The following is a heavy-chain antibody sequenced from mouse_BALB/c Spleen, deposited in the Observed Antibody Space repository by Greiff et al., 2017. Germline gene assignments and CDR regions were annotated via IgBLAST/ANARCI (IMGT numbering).Heavy chain of an antibody. J-gene: IGHJ2*01. D-gene: IGHD6-5*01. CDR1: GYSITSDYA. CDR2: ISYSGST. Sequence: EVQRVESGPGLVKPSQSLSLTCTVTGYSITSDYAWNWIRQFPGNKLEWMGYISYSGSTSYNPSLKSRISITRDTSKNQFFLQLNSVTTEDTATYYCARLSYYYGGYWGQGTTLTVSS. CDR3: ARLSYYYGGY. V-gene: IGHV3-2*02.